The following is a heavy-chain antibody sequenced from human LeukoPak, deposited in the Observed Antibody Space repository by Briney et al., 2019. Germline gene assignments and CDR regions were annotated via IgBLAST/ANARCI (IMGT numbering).Heavy chain of an antibody. CDR2: ISSSSSYI. Sequence: GGSLRLSCAASRFTFSAYTMNWVRQAPGKGLEWVSSISSSSSYIYYADSVKGRFTISRDNAKNSLYLQMNSLRAEDTAVYYCARGGGYCGGDCYGIDYWGQGTLVTVSS. CDR1: RFTFSAYT. J-gene: IGHJ4*02. CDR3: ARGGGYCGGDCYGIDY. D-gene: IGHD2-21*01. V-gene: IGHV3-21*01.